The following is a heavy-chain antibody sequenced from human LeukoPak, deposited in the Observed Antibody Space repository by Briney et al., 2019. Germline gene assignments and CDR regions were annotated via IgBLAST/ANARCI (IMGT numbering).Heavy chain of an antibody. Sequence: SETLSLTCTVSGGSISSCSYYWGWIRQPPGKGLEWIVSIYYSGGSYYNPSLKSRVTISVDTSKNQFSLKLSSVTAADTAVYYCARRPITMVRGVPNWFDPWGQGTLVTVSS. D-gene: IGHD3-10*01. J-gene: IGHJ5*02. CDR3: ARRPITMVRGVPNWFDP. V-gene: IGHV4-39*01. CDR1: GGSISSCSYY. CDR2: IYYSGGS.